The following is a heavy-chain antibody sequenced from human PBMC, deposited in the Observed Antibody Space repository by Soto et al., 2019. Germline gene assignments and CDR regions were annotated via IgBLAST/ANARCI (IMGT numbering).Heavy chain of an antibody. J-gene: IGHJ3*02. D-gene: IGHD3-22*01. V-gene: IGHV4-31*03. CDR1: GGSISSGGYY. CDR2: IYYSGST. Sequence: SETLSLTCTVSGGSISSGGYYWSWIRQHPGKGLEWIGYIYYSGSTHYNPSLKSRVTISVDTSKNQFSLKLSSVTAADTAVYYCARALRRDYYDSRGRTGTDAFDIWGQGTMVT. CDR3: ARALRRDYYDSRGRTGTDAFDI.